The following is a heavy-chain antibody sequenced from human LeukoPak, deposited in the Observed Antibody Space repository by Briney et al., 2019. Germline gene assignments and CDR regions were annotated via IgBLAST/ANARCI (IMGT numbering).Heavy chain of an antibody. Sequence: PGGSLRLPCAASGFTFSSYAMHWVRQAPDKGLEWVAVISYDGSNKYYADSVKGRFTISRDNSKNTLYLQMNSLRAEDTAVYYCAKDKIQAMVRRLGSYFDYWGQGTLVTVSS. V-gene: IGHV3-30*04. CDR2: ISYDGSNK. CDR1: GFTFSSYA. J-gene: IGHJ4*02. D-gene: IGHD3-10*01. CDR3: AKDKIQAMVRRLGSYFDY.